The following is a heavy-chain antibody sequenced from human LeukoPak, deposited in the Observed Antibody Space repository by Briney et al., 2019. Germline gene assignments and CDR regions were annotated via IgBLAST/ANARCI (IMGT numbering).Heavy chain of an antibody. CDR3: ARISIEWELDGGAFDI. CDR1: GYTFTGYY. CDR2: INPNSGGT. Sequence: GASVKVSCKASGYTFTGYYMHWVRQAPGQGLEWMGWINPNSGGTNYAQKFQGRVTMTRDTSISTAYMELSRLRSDDTAVYYCARISIEWELDGGAFDIWGQGTMVTVSS. V-gene: IGHV1-2*02. D-gene: IGHD1-26*01. J-gene: IGHJ3*02.